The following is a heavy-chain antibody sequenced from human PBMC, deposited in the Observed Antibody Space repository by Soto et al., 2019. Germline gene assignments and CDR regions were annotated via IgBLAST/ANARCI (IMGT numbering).Heavy chain of an antibody. CDR3: ASHYDSSGYYHRGLDY. J-gene: IGHJ4*02. D-gene: IGHD3-22*01. V-gene: IGHV1-69*13. Sequence: ASVKVTCKDCRGAFSSYSISSVRQAPGQGLEWMGGIIPIFGTADYAQKFQGRVTITADESTSTGNIELSSLRSEDTAVYYWASHYDSSGYYHRGLDYWGQGTRGT. CDR1: RGAFSSYS. CDR2: IIPIFGTA.